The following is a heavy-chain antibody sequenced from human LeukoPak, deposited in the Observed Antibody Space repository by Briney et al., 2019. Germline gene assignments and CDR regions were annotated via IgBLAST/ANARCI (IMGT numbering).Heavy chain of an antibody. CDR1: GGSISTYY. CDR3: ARGVQNSDLDY. Sequence: SETLSLTCTVSGGSISTYYWSWIRQPPGKGLEWIGYICYSGSTNYNPSLKSRVTISVDTSKNQFSLKLSSVTAADTAVYYCARGVQNSDLDYWGQGTLVTVSS. CDR2: ICYSGST. V-gene: IGHV4-59*12. J-gene: IGHJ4*02. D-gene: IGHD3-10*01.